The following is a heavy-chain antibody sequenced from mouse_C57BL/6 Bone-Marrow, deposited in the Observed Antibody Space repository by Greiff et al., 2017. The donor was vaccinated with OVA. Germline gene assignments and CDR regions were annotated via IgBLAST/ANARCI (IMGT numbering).Heavy chain of an antibody. CDR2: ISNGGGST. CDR1: GFTFSDYY. V-gene: IGHV5-12*01. D-gene: IGHD1-1*01. CDR3: ARPHYYGSSSYAMDY. J-gene: IGHJ4*01. Sequence: EVQLVESGGGLVQPGGSLKLSCEASGFTFSDYYMYWVRQTPEKRLEWVAYISNGGGSTYYPDTVKGRFTISRDNAKNTLYLQMSRLTSEDTAMYYCARPHYYGSSSYAMDYWGQGTSVTVSA.